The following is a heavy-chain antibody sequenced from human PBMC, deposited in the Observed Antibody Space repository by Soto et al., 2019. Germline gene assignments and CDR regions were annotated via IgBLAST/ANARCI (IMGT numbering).Heavy chain of an antibody. D-gene: IGHD2-2*01. Sequence: QVQLVQSGAEVKKPGSSVKVSCKASGGTFSSYTISWVRQAPGQGLEWMGRIIPILGIANYAQKFQGRVTITGDKSTSTAYMELSSLRSEDTAVYYCASRTVVVVPAAMSDAFDIWGQGTMVTVSS. CDR1: GGTFSSYT. J-gene: IGHJ3*02. V-gene: IGHV1-69*02. CDR2: IIPILGIA. CDR3: ASRTVVVVPAAMSDAFDI.